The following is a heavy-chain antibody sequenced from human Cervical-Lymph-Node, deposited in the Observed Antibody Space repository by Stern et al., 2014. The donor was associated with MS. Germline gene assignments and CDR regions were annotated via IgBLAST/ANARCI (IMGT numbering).Heavy chain of an antibody. CDR3: ARDLGY. J-gene: IGHJ4*02. V-gene: IGHV3-30-3*01. CDR2: ISTDGSAT. CDR1: GFTLSNFD. Sequence: QVQLEESGGGVVQPGRSLRLSCAASGFTLSNFDMKWLSQSPDKWLQWLSAISTDGSATTYADSGKGRFTISRDNSKNTLYLEMNSLTTEDTAVFYCARDLGYWCQGTLVTVSS.